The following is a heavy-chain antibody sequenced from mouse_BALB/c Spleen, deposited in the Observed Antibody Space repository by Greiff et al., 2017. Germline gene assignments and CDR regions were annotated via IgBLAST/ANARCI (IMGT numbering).Heavy chain of an antibody. J-gene: IGHJ4*01. CDR2: IWGDGST. CDR1: GFSLTGYG. V-gene: IGHV2-6-7*01. Sequence: VKLLESGPGLVAPSQSLSITCTVSGFSLTGYGVNWVRQPPGKGLEWLGMIWGDGSTDYNSALKSRLSISKDNSKSQVFLKMNSLQTDDTARYYCAREGGSSSYAMDYWGQGTSVTVSS. CDR3: AREGGSSSYAMDY. D-gene: IGHD1-1*01.